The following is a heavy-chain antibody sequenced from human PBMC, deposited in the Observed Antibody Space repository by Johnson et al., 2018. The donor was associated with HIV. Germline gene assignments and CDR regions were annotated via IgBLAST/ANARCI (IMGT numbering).Heavy chain of an antibody. J-gene: IGHJ3*02. CDR2: IWYDGSKK. Sequence: QVQLVESGGGLVKPGGSLRLSCAASGFTFSDYYMSWIRQAPGKGLEWVAFIWYDGSKKYYVDSVKGRFTISRDKSKNTLYLQMNSLRAEDTALYYCAKETHYITPNDWDAFDIWGQGTMVTVSS. CDR3: AKETHYITPNDWDAFDI. V-gene: IGHV3-30*02. D-gene: IGHD3-9*01. CDR1: GFTFSDYY.